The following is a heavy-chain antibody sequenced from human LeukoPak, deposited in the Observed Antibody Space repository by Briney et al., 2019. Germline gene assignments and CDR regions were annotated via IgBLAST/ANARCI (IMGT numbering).Heavy chain of an antibody. Sequence: SETLSLTCTVSGGSISSYYWSWIRQPAGKGLEWIGRIYTSGTTHYNPSLKSRVTMSVDTSKNQFSLKLSSVTAADTAVYYCAKALTMVRGPFDYWGQGTLVTVSS. D-gene: IGHD3-10*01. CDR3: AKALTMVRGPFDY. CDR2: IYTSGTT. CDR1: GGSISSYY. V-gene: IGHV4-4*07. J-gene: IGHJ4*02.